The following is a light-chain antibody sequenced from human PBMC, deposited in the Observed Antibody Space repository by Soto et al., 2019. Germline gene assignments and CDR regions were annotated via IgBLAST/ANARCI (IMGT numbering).Light chain of an antibody. CDR2: GTS. CDR3: QQYNSWPPIT. J-gene: IGKJ5*01. V-gene: IGKV3-20*01. Sequence: EIVLTQSPGTLSLSPGERATPSCRASQSVGRDYLAWYQQKPGQAPRLLIHGTSYRATGIPDRFRGSGSGTDFILTISRLEPEDFAVYYCQQYNSWPPITFGGGTRLEIK. CDR1: QSVGRDY.